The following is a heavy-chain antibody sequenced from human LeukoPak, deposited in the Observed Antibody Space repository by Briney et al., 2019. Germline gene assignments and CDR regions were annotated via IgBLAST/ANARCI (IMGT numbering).Heavy chain of an antibody. Sequence: GGSLRLSCAASGFTFSSYSMNWVRQAPGKGLEWVSSISSSSSYIYYADSVKGRFTISRDNAKNSLYLQMNSLRAEDTVVYYCARDRAGADIVVIPAAIHFDYWGQGTLVTVSS. CDR2: ISSSSSYI. D-gene: IGHD2-2*01. CDR1: GFTFSSYS. J-gene: IGHJ4*02. CDR3: ARDRAGADIVVIPAAIHFDY. V-gene: IGHV3-21*01.